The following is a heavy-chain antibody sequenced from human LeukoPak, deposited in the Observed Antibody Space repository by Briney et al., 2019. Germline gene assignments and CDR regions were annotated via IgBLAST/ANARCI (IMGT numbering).Heavy chain of an antibody. CDR1: GGSISSGSYY. CDR2: IYTSGST. V-gene: IGHV4-61*02. J-gene: IGHJ4*02. D-gene: IGHD3-3*01. Sequence: PSQTLSLTCTVSGGSISSGSYYWSWIRQPAGKGLEWIGRIYTSGSTNYNPSLKSRVTISVDTSKNQFSLKLSSVTAADTAVYYCARGLGGYYTREDYFDYWGQGTLVTVSS. CDR3: ARGLGGYYTREDYFDY.